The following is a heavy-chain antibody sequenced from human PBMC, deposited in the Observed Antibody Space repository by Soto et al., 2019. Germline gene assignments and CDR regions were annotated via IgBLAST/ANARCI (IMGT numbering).Heavy chain of an antibody. Sequence: ASVKVSCKVSGYTLTELSMHWVRQAPGKGLEWMGGFDPEDGEAIYAQKFQGRVTMTEDTSTDTAYMELSSLRSEDTAVYYCATGLTGTTYLWDYWGQGTLVTVSS. J-gene: IGHJ4*02. CDR1: GYTLTELS. V-gene: IGHV1-24*01. CDR3: ATGLTGTTYLWDY. D-gene: IGHD1-20*01. CDR2: FDPEDGEA.